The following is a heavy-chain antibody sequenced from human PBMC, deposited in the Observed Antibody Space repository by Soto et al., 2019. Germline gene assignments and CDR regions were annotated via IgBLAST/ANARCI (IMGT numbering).Heavy chain of an antibody. CDR3: ARSDDDYYGMDV. Sequence: QVQLEQSGAEVRKPGASVKVSCKASGYTFISYGVSWVRQAPGQGLEWMGWINTYNGNTNYAQRLQCRVTMTTHISTSTAYMELRSLRSDDTAVNYCARSDDDYYGMDVWGQGTTLTVSS. CDR2: INTYNGNT. CDR1: GYTFISYG. V-gene: IGHV1-18*01. J-gene: IGHJ6*02.